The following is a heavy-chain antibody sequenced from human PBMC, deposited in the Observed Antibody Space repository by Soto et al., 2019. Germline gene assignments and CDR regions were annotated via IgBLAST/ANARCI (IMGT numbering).Heavy chain of an antibody. CDR3: ARAGSFGY. D-gene: IGHD3-10*01. Sequence: SETLSLTCTVSGGSIRNGDYYWGWIRQPPGKGLEWIGYVYYSGTTYSHPSLNSRVSISVDTSENQFSLKLSSVTAADTAVYYCARAGSFGYWGQGTLVTVSS. V-gene: IGHV4-30-4*01. CDR2: VYYSGTT. CDR1: GGSIRNGDYY. J-gene: IGHJ4*02.